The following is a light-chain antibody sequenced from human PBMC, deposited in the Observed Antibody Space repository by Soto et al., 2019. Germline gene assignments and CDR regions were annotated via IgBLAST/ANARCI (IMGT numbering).Light chain of an antibody. V-gene: IGKV3-20*01. J-gene: IGKJ1*01. CDR1: QTVSNNY. CDR2: AAS. CDR3: QQYCSSPWT. Sequence: IVLTQSPDTLSLSPGERATLSCRASQTVSNNYLAWYLQKPGQAPKVLIHAASGRTTVIPDRFRGSGSGTDFTLTITRLEPEDFAVYYCQQYCSSPWTFGKGTKVEIK.